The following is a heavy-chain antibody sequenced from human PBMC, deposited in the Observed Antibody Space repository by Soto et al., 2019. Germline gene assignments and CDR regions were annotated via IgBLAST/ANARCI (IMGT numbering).Heavy chain of an antibody. V-gene: IGHV4-59*11. CDR1: GGSISSHY. Sequence: SETLSLTCTVSGGSISSHYWSWIRQPPGKGLEWIGYIYYSGSTNYNPSLKSRVTISVDTSKNQFSLKLSSVTAADTAVYYCARLSITMVRGVDNWFDPWGQGTLVTVS. D-gene: IGHD3-10*01. CDR2: IYYSGST. J-gene: IGHJ5*02. CDR3: ARLSITMVRGVDNWFDP.